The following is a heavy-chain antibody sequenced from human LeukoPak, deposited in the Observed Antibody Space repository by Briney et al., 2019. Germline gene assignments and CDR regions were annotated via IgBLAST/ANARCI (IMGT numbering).Heavy chain of an antibody. J-gene: IGHJ3*02. CDR1: GFTFSSYE. V-gene: IGHV3-48*03. Sequence: GGSLRLSCAASGFTFSSYEMNWVRQAPGKGLEWVSYITSSGSTIYYADSVKGRFTIPRDNAKNSLYLQMNSLRAEDTAVYYCARALRLAFDIWGQGTMVTVSS. D-gene: IGHD2-21*02. CDR3: ARALRLAFDI. CDR2: ITSSGSTI.